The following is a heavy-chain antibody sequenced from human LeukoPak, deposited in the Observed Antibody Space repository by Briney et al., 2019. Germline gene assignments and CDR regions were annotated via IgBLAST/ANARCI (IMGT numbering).Heavy chain of an antibody. V-gene: IGHV1-69*13. CDR3: ARETPYDCIWGSYRHFDY. CDR2: IIPIFGTA. D-gene: IGHD3-16*02. J-gene: IGHJ4*02. CDR1: GGTCTSYA. Sequence: ASGKVSCKAAGGTCTSYAISWVRQAPGQGLEWMGGIIPIFGTANYAQKFQAGVTITADESTSTAYMQLSSLRSQDTAVYYCARETPYDCIWGSYRHFDYWGQGTLVTVSS.